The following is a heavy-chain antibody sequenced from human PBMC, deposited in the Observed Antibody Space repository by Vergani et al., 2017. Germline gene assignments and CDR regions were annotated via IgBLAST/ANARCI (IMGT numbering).Heavy chain of an antibody. CDR1: GFSLSTSGMC. V-gene: IGHV2-70*01. CDR3: ARTHAMRGSGSYLPFDY. Sequence: QVTLRESGPALVKPTQTLTLTCTFSGFSLSTSGMCVSWIRQPPGKALEWLALIDWDDDKYYSTSLKTRLTISKDTSKNQVVLTMTNMDPVYTATYYCARTHAMRGSGSYLPFDYWGQGTLVTVSS. CDR2: IDWDDDK. D-gene: IGHD1-26*01. J-gene: IGHJ4*02.